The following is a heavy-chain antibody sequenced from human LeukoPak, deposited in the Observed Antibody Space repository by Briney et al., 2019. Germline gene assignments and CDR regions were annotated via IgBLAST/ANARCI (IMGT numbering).Heavy chain of an antibody. J-gene: IGHJ4*02. CDR2: IYYSGST. V-gene: IGHV4-31*03. CDR3: ARTQQLARDYYFDY. Sequence: SETLSLTCTVSGGSISSGGYYWSWIRQHPGKGLEWIGHIYYSGSTYYNPSLKSRVTISVDTSKNQFSLKLSSVTAADTAVYYCARTQQLARDYYFDYWGQGTLVTVSS. CDR1: GGSISSGGYY. D-gene: IGHD6-13*01.